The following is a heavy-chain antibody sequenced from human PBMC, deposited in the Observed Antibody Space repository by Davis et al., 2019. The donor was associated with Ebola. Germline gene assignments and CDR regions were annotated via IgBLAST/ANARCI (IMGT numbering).Heavy chain of an antibody. CDR3: ARAGFGSTWFDC. D-gene: IGHD6-13*01. CDR1: GFTFRSYD. CDR2: IGAAGDT. Sequence: GESLKISCAASGFTFRSYDMHWVRQATGKGLEWVSAIGAAGDTYYPVSVKGRFTISRENAKISLYLQMNSLRAEDTAVYYCARAGFGSTWFDCWGQGILVTVSS. J-gene: IGHJ5*01. V-gene: IGHV3-13*01.